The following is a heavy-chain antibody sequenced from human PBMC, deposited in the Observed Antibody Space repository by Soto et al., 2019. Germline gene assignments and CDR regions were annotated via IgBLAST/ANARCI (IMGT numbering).Heavy chain of an antibody. CDR2: ITNTGGDI. Sequence: EVQLLESGGDLVQPGGSLRLSCAASGFTFSSNAMSWVRQAPGKGLEWVSVITNTGGDILYADSVKGRFTISRDNSKNTLYLQMNSLRAEDTAIYYCARASGESYPGSRVFDSWGQGTRVTVSS. D-gene: IGHD3-10*01. CDR1: GFTFSSNA. J-gene: IGHJ4*02. V-gene: IGHV3-23*01. CDR3: ARASGESYPGSRVFDS.